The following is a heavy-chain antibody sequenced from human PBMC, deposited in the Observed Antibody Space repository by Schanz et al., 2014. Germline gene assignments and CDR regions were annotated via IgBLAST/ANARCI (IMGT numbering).Heavy chain of an antibody. V-gene: IGHV3-74*01. J-gene: IGHJ6*02. CDR1: GFTFSSYW. Sequence: EVQLVEYGGGLVQPGESLRLSCAASGFTFSSYWMHWVRQAPGKGLVWISRINSDGSSASYADSVKGRFTISRDNSKNTLYLQMNSLRAEDTAVYYGARDRQQLVGRIGYYYGMDVWGQGTTVTVSS. CDR2: INSDGSSA. D-gene: IGHD6-13*01. CDR3: ARDRQQLVGRIGYYYGMDV.